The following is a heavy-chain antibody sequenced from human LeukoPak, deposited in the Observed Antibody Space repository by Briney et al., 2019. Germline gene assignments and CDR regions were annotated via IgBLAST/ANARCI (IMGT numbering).Heavy chain of an antibody. Sequence: GSLRLSCAASGFTVSSNYMSWIRQPPGKGLEWIGSIYYSGSTYYNPSLKSRVTISVDTSKNQFSLKLSSVTAADTAVYYCARHYGGYSYGPYYFDYWGQGTLVTVSS. CDR2: IYYSGST. V-gene: IGHV4-39*01. D-gene: IGHD5-18*01. CDR3: ARHYGGYSYGPYYFDY. J-gene: IGHJ4*02. CDR1: GFTVSSNY.